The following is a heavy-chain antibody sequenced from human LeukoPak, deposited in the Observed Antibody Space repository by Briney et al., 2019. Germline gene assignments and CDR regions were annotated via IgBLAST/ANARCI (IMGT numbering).Heavy chain of an antibody. Sequence: VASVKVSCKASGYTFTGYYMHWVRQAPGQGLEWMGWINPNSGGTNYAQKFQGRVTMTRDTSISTAYMELSRLRSDDTAVYYCARDRGYSSSTYYFDYWGQGTLVTVSS. CDR1: GYTFTGYY. V-gene: IGHV1-2*02. D-gene: IGHD6-13*01. J-gene: IGHJ4*02. CDR3: ARDRGYSSSTYYFDY. CDR2: INPNSGGT.